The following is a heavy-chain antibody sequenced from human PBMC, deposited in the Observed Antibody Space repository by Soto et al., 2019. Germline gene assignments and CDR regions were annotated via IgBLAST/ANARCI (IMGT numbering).Heavy chain of an antibody. J-gene: IGHJ4*01. CDR3: ARDAQIGRGYSVYDTY. CDR2: IYDSGGT. V-gene: IGHV4-59*01. Sequence: SETLSLTSTVSGGSLSGFYWSWIRQPPGKGLEWIGYIYDSGGTNYNPSLKGRVTMTRDTSTSTVYMELSSLRSEDTAVYYCARDAQIGRGYSVYDTYWGQGTLVTVPS. CDR1: GGSLSGFY. D-gene: IGHD5-12*01.